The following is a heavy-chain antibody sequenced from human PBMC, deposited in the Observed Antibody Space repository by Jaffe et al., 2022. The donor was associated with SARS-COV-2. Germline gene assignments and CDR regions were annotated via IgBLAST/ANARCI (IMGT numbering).Heavy chain of an antibody. CDR3: ARVEKFCGGDCLYDY. D-gene: IGHD2-21*02. CDR2: IGRHGGST. Sequence: EVRLVESGGGLVQPGGSLRLSCVASGFTFSNYDIHWVRQAPGKGLEFVSAIGRHGGSTYYADSVRGRFTVSRDNSKNTLYLQMDSLRTEDMGVYYCARVEKFCGGDCLYDYWGQGTLVTVSP. J-gene: IGHJ4*02. CDR1: GFTFSNYD. V-gene: IGHV3-64*07.